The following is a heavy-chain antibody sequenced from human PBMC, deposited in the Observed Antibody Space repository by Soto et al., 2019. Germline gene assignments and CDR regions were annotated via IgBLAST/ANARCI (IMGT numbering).Heavy chain of an antibody. CDR2: ISYDGSNK. V-gene: IGHV3-30*18. Sequence: GGSLRLSCAASGFTFSSYSMNWVRQAPGKGLEWVAVISYDGSNKYYADSVKGRFTISRDNSKNTLYLQMNSLRAEDTAVYYCAKDLFRTQLTIAVAGVFDYWGQGTLVTVSS. CDR1: GFTFSSYS. D-gene: IGHD6-19*01. CDR3: AKDLFRTQLTIAVAGVFDY. J-gene: IGHJ4*02.